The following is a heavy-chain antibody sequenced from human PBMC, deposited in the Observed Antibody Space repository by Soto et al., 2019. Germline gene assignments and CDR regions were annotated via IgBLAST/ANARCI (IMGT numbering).Heavy chain of an antibody. Sequence: GGSLRLSCAASGFIFNNYAMGWVRQAPGKGLEWVSAITDSGSDTYYLDSVKGRFTISRDNSKDTLYLQMNILRAEDTAIYYCAKLGSSSWSPHYYFDYWGQGTLVTVSS. J-gene: IGHJ4*02. V-gene: IGHV3-23*01. CDR1: GFIFNNYA. D-gene: IGHD2-2*01. CDR2: ITDSGSDT. CDR3: AKLGSSSWSPHYYFDY.